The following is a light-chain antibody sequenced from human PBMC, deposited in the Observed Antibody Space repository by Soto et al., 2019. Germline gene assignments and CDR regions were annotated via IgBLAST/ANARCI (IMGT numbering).Light chain of an antibody. CDR1: QSVSSTS. J-gene: IGKJ1*01. CDR2: AAS. Sequence: EIVLTQSPGTLSLSPWERVTLSCRASQSVSSTSLAWYQQKPGQAPRLLMYAASSRATGIPDRFSGSGSGTDFTLTISRLEPEDFAVYYCQQYGSSPKTFGQGTKVEVK. CDR3: QQYGSSPKT. V-gene: IGKV3-20*01.